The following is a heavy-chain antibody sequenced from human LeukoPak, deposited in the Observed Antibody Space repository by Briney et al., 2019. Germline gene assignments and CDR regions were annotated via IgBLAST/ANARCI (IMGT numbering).Heavy chain of an antibody. J-gene: IGHJ4*02. CDR3: ARDYSDYDFWSGYTDY. CDR1: GFTFSSYT. V-gene: IGHV3-21*01. D-gene: IGHD3-3*01. Sequence: GGSLRLSCAASGFTFSSYTMSWVRQAPGKGLEWVSTITTSDGNTYYADSVKGRFTISRDNAKNSLYLQMNSLRAEDTAVYYCARDYSDYDFWSGYTDYWGQGTLVTVSS. CDR2: ITTSDGNT.